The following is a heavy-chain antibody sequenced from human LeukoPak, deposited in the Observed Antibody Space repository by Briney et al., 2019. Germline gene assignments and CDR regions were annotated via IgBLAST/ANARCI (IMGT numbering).Heavy chain of an antibody. V-gene: IGHV1-8*01. J-gene: IGHJ6*02. Sequence: ASVKVSCEASGYTFTSYDINWVRQATGQGLEWMGWMNPNSGNTGYAQKFQGRVTMTRNTSISTAYMELSSLRSEDTAVYYCARVRFLEWLPPGYYYGMDVWGQGTTVTVSS. CDR2: MNPNSGNT. CDR1: GYTFTSYD. CDR3: ARVRFLEWLPPGYYYGMDV. D-gene: IGHD3-3*01.